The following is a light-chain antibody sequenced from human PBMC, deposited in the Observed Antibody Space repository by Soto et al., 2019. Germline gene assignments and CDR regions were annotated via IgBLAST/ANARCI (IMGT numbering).Light chain of an antibody. J-gene: IGKJ1*01. CDR2: AAS. CDR1: QSISTF. V-gene: IGKV1-39*01. Sequence: DIQMTQSPSSLSASVGDRVSVTCRASQSISTFLNWYQQRPGEAPKLLIYAASSLQSGVPSRISGSGSGTHFTLTIGRLQPEDFATYYCQQSYTTTRTFGQGTKVEVK. CDR3: QQSYTTTRT.